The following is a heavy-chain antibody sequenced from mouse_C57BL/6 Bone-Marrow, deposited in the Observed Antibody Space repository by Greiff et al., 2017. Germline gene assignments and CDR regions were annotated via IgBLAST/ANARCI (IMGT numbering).Heavy chain of an antibody. CDR1: GYSITSGYY. Sequence: VQLKESGPGLVKPSQSLSLTCSVTGYSITSGYYWNWIRQFPGNKLEWMGYISYDGSNNSNPSLKNRISITRDTSKNQFFLKLNSVTTEDTATDYCARERPYDGYYDAMDYWGQGTSVTVSS. V-gene: IGHV3-6*01. CDR3: ARERPYDGYYDAMDY. J-gene: IGHJ4*01. CDR2: ISYDGSN. D-gene: IGHD2-3*01.